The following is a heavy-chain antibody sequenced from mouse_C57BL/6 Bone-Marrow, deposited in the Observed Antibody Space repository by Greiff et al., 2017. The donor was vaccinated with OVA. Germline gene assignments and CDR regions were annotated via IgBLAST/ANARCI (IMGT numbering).Heavy chain of an antibody. CDR3: ALPCYWYFDV. V-gene: IGHV1-69*01. Sequence: QVQLQQPGAELVMPGASVKLSCKASGYTFTGYWMHWVTQRPGQGLAWIGEIDPSDSYTNYNQKFKGKSTLTVDKSSSTAYMQLSSLTSEDSAVYYCALPCYWYFDVWGTGTTVTVSS. D-gene: IGHD2-12*01. CDR1: GYTFTGYW. J-gene: IGHJ1*03. CDR2: IDPSDSYT.